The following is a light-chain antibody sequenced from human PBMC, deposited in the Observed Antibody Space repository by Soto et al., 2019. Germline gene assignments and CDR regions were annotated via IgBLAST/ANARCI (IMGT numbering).Light chain of an antibody. V-gene: IGKV1-39*01. CDR3: QQGYTSPLT. Sequence: DIQMTQSPSSLSASVVDRVTITCLASQSISTYLNWFQQKPGKAPKLLIYAGSTLQSGVPSRFSGSGSGTEFTLTISSLQPEDFASYSCQQGYTSPLTFGGGTKVDIK. CDR1: QSISTY. J-gene: IGKJ4*01. CDR2: AGS.